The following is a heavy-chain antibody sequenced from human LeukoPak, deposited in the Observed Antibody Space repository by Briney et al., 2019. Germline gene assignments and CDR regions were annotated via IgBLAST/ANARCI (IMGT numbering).Heavy chain of an antibody. CDR1: RFTFSAYA. D-gene: IGHD6-19*01. Sequence: GGSLRLSCAASRFTFSAYAMYWVRQAPGKGLEWVSCIEASDVNTYYADSEKGRFTISRDNSKNTLYLQMSSLRAEDTAVYYCAKGSGSGWYGWFDPWGQGTLVTVSS. CDR3: AKGSGSGWYGWFDP. J-gene: IGHJ5*02. CDR2: IEASDVNT. V-gene: IGHV3-23*01.